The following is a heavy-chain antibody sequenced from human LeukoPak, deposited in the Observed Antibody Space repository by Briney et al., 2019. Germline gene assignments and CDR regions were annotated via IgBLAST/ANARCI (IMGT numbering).Heavy chain of an antibody. V-gene: IGHV1-2*02. CDR3: ARAGVWDYSDSSGYHNAAFDI. CDR1: GYTFTGYY. D-gene: IGHD3-22*01. Sequence: ASVKVSCKASGYTFTGYYIHWVRQAPGQGLEWMGWINPNINGTNYAQKFQGRVTVTRDTSISTAYMDLSRLRSDDTAVYYCARAGVWDYSDSSGYHNAAFDIWGQGTMVTVSS. CDR2: INPNINGT. J-gene: IGHJ3*02.